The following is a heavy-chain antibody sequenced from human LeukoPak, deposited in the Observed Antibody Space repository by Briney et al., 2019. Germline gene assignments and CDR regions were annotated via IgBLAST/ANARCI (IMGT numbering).Heavy chain of an antibody. D-gene: IGHD1-26*01. J-gene: IGHJ4*02. CDR2: INPSGGST. CDR1: GYTSTNYY. V-gene: IGHV1-46*01. Sequence: GASGKVSCKASGYTSTNYYIHWVRQAPGQGLEWMGIINPSGGSTSNAQKFQGRVTMTRDTSTSTVYMDLSSLRAEDTAVYYCARGSGGTYYNYFDYWGQGTLVTVSS. CDR3: ARGSGGTYYNYFDY.